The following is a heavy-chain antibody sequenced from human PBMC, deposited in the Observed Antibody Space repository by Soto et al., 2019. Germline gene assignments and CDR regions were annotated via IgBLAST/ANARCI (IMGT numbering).Heavy chain of an antibody. CDR1: GGTFSSYA. D-gene: IGHD5-18*01. CDR3: ARDRVEDSYVETNIPDKYYFDY. V-gene: IGHV1-69*01. Sequence: QVQLVQSGAEVKKPGSSVKVSCKASGGTFSSYAISWVRQAPGQGLEWMGGIIPIFGTANYAQKFQGRVTITADESMSTAYMELSSLRSEDTALYYCARDRVEDSYVETNIPDKYYFDYWGQGTLVTVSS. CDR2: IIPIFGTA. J-gene: IGHJ4*02.